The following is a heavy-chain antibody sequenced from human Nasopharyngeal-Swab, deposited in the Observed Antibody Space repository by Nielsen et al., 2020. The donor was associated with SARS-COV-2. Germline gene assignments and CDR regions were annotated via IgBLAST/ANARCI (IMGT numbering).Heavy chain of an antibody. D-gene: IGHD3-22*01. CDR1: GFTFSSYA. Sequence: GESLKISCAASGFTFSSYAMSWVRQAPGKGLEWVSAISGSGGSTYYADSVKGRFTISRDNSKNTLYLQMNSLRAEDTAVYYCAKEPIVTMIVVVIDTYFDYWGQGTLVTVSS. J-gene: IGHJ4*02. CDR3: AKEPIVTMIVVVIDTYFDY. V-gene: IGHV3-23*01. CDR2: ISGSGGST.